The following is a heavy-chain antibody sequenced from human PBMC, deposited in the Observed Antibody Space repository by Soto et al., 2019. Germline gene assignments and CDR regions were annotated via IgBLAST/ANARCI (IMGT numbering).Heavy chain of an antibody. Sequence: QVQLVESGGGVVQPGRSLRLSCAASGFTFSSYGMHWVRQAPGKGLEWVAVISYDASNKYYADSVKGRFTISRDNSKNTLYLQLNSRGAADTAVYDCAYDRVATMYDSYSGMDVWGQGPTVTVSS. CDR1: GFTFSSYG. V-gene: IGHV3-30*18. D-gene: IGHD5-12*01. CDR2: ISYDASNK. J-gene: IGHJ6*02. CDR3: AYDRVATMYDSYSGMDV.